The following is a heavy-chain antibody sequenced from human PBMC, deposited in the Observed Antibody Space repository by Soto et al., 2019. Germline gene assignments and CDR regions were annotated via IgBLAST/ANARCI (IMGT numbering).Heavy chain of an antibody. CDR2: INPSGGST. V-gene: IGHV1-46*01. J-gene: IGHJ3*02. D-gene: IGHD2-15*01. CDR3: ARAPGYYDAFDI. Sequence: GASVKVSCKASGYTFTSYYIHWVRQAPGQGLEWMGIINPSGGSTSYAQNFQGRVTMTRDTSTSTVYLELSSLRSEDTAVYYCARAPGYYDAFDIWGQGTMVTVSS. CDR1: GYTFTSYY.